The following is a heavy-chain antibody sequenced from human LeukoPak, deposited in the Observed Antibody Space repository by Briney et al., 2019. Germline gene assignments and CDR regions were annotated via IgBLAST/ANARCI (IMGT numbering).Heavy chain of an antibody. CDR2: IYYSGST. CDR3: ARRRGYSYGYNWFDP. J-gene: IGHJ5*02. CDR1: GGSISSSSYY. V-gene: IGHV4-39*07. Sequence: SETLSLTCTVSGGSISSSSYYWGWIRQPPGKGLEWIGSIYYSGSTYYNPSLKSRVTISVDTSKNQFSLKLSSVTAADTAVYYCARRRGYSYGYNWFDPWGQGTLVTVSS. D-gene: IGHD5-18*01.